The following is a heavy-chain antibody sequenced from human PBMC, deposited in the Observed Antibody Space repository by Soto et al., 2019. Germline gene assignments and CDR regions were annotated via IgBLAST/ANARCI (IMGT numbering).Heavy chain of an antibody. Sequence: GGSLRLSCAASGFTFSSYAMSWVRQAPGKGLEWVSAISGSGGSTYYADSVKGRFTISRDNSKNTLYLQMNSLRAEDTAVYYCAKIGSYYYGSGSYLYWGQGTLVTVSS. J-gene: IGHJ4*02. V-gene: IGHV3-23*01. CDR2: ISGSGGST. D-gene: IGHD3-10*01. CDR1: GFTFSSYA. CDR3: AKIGSYYYGSGSYLY.